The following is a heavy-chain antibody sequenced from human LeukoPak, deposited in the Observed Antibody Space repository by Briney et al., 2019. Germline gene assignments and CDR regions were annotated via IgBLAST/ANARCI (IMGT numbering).Heavy chain of an antibody. D-gene: IGHD3-10*01. V-gene: IGHV1-24*01. CDR1: GYALTELS. CDR2: FDPEDGET. Sequence: ASVKVSCKVSGYALTELSMHWVRQAPGKGLEWMGGFDPEDGETIYAQKFQGRVTMTEDTSTDTAYMELSSLRSEDTAVYYCARHYYGSGTDYYFDYWGQGTLVTVSS. CDR3: ARHYYGSGTDYYFDY. J-gene: IGHJ4*02.